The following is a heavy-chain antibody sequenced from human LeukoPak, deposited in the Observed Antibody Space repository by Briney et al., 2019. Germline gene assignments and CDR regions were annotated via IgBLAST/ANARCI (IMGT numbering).Heavy chain of an antibody. CDR3: ARAHAGGWLQLPAGSDY. J-gene: IGHJ4*02. CDR1: GGSISSGSYY. V-gene: IGHV4-61*02. Sequence: PSETLSLTCTVSGGSISSGSYYWSWIRQPAGKGLEWIGRIYTSGSTNYNPSLKSRVTISVDTSKNQFSLKLSSVTAADTAVYYCARAHAGGWLQLPAGSDYWGQGTLVTVSS. D-gene: IGHD5-24*01. CDR2: IYTSGST.